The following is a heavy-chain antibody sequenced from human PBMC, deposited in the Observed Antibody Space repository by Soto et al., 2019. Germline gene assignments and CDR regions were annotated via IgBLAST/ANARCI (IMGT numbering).Heavy chain of an antibody. CDR3: APAPKGGVFDF. D-gene: IGHD2-2*01. CDR1: GFTFGDYY. Sequence: GGSLRLSCAASGFTFGDYYMSWIRQAPGKGLEWVSYISSSGSNTYYAESMKGRFRISRDSANNPLYLQMNSLRAEDTAVYYCAPAPKGGVFDFWGQGALVTVSS. V-gene: IGHV3-11*01. J-gene: IGHJ4*02. CDR2: ISSSGSNT.